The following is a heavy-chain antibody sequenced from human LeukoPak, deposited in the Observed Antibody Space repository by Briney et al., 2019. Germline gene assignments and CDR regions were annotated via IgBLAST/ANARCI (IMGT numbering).Heavy chain of an antibody. CDR1: GGTFSSYA. J-gene: IGHJ4*02. V-gene: IGHV1-69*05. Sequence: GASVKVSCKASGGTFSSYAISWVRQAPGQGLEWMGGIIPIFGTANYAQKFQGRVTITTDESTSTAYMELSSLRSEDTAVYYCAILPATDTYYRPGVHWGQGTLVSVSS. CDR3: AILPATDTYYRPGVH. CDR2: IIPIFGTA. D-gene: IGHD3-10*01.